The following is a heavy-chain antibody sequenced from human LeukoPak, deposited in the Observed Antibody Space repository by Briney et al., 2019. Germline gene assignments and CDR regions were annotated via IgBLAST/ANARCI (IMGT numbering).Heavy chain of an antibody. CDR1: GFKFSSYY. D-gene: IGHD2/OR15-2a*01. Sequence: GGSLRLSWAASGFKFSSYYMHWVRQAPGKGLVWVSRVDNDGSGSIYADSVKGRFTTSRVNAKNTVFLQMNSLRVEDTAVYYCARGGFSHGFDLWGQGTRVTVSS. CDR3: ARGGFSHGFDL. CDR2: VDNDGSGS. J-gene: IGHJ4*02. V-gene: IGHV3-74*01.